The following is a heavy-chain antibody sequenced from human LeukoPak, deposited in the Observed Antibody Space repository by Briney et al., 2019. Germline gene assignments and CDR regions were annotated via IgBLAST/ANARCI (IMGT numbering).Heavy chain of an antibody. D-gene: IGHD3-9*01. V-gene: IGHV3-30*04. Sequence: GGSLRLSCAASGFTFSSYAMHWVRQAPGKGLEWVAVISYDGSTKYYADSVKGRFTISRDNSKNTLYLQMNSLRAEDTAVYYCARGPAYYDILTGYYNPWGQGTLVTVSS. CDR2: ISYDGSTK. CDR1: GFTFSSYA. J-gene: IGHJ5*02. CDR3: ARGPAYYDILTGYYNP.